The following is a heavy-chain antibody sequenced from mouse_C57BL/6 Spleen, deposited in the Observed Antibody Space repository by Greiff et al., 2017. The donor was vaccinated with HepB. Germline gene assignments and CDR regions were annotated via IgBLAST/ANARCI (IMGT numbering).Heavy chain of an antibody. CDR3: ARGDTTVVARFDY. CDR1: GYAFSSSW. J-gene: IGHJ2*01. D-gene: IGHD1-1*01. CDR2: IYPGDGDT. Sequence: VQLQQSGPELVKPGASVKISCKASGYAFSSSWMNWVKQRPGKGLEWIGRIYPGDGDTNYNGKFKGKATLTADKSSSTAYMQLSSLTSEDSAVYFCARGDTTVVARFDYWGQGTTLTVSS. V-gene: IGHV1-82*01.